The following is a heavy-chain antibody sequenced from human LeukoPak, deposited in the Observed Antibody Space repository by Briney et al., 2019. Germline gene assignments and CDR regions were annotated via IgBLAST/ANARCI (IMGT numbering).Heavy chain of an antibody. V-gene: IGHV4-4*07. J-gene: IGHJ4*02. D-gene: IGHD3-16*01. Sequence: MPSETLSLTCTVSSGSINSYFWGWVRQPAGRGLEWIGRIYTTGNTHYNPSLKSRLTMSIDTSKRQFSLNLKSVTAADTAIYYCARHGYTASHYFLGYWSQGTLVTVSS. CDR1: SGSINSYF. CDR3: ARHGYTASHYFLGY. CDR2: IYTTGNT.